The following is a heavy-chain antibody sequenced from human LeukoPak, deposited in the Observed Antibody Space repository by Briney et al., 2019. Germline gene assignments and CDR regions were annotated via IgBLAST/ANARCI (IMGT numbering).Heavy chain of an antibody. V-gene: IGHV4-59*01. D-gene: IGHD3-10*01. J-gene: IGHJ6*03. CDR3: ARTTMVRGTYYMDV. Sequence: SETLSLTCTVSGGSISSYYWSWIRQPPGKGLEWIGCIYYSGYTNYKSSLKSRVTISVDTSKNQFSLKLSSVAAADTAVYYCARTTMVRGTYYMDVWGKGTTVTVSS. CDR1: GGSISSYY. CDR2: IYYSGYT.